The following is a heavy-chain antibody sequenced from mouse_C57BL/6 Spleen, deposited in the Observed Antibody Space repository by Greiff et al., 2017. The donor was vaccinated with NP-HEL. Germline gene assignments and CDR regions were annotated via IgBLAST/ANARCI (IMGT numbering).Heavy chain of an antibody. Sequence: EVKLMESGEGLVKPGGSLKLSCAASGFTFSSYAMSWVRQTPEKRLEWVAYISSGGDYIYYADTVKGRFTISRDNARNTLYLQMSSLKSEDTAMYYCTREGSPYYYAMDYWGQGTSVTVSS. J-gene: IGHJ4*01. D-gene: IGHD1-1*02. CDR3: TREGSPYYYAMDY. CDR2: ISSGGDYI. CDR1: GFTFSSYA. V-gene: IGHV5-9-1*02.